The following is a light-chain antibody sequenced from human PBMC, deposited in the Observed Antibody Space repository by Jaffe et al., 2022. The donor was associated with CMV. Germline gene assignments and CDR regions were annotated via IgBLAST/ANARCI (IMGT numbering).Light chain of an antibody. J-gene: IGKJ4*01. Sequence: DIQMTQSPSSLSASGGDRVTITCRASQSISSYLNWYQQKPGKAPKLLIYATSSLQSGVPSRFSGSGSGTDFTLTISSLQPEDFATYYCQQTYSTPLTFGGGTKVEI. CDR1: QSISSY. CDR2: ATS. V-gene: IGKV1-39*01. CDR3: QQTYSTPLT.